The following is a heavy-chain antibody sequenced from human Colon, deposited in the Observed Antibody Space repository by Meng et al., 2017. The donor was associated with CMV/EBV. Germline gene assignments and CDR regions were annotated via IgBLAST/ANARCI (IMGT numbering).Heavy chain of an antibody. CDR3: AKQGGITIVGVVTPFDY. CDR2: ITPDATTI. CDR1: GFSFSDHF. J-gene: IGHJ4*02. V-gene: IGHV3-11*01. D-gene: IGHD3-3*01. Sequence: GESLKISCAASGFSFSDHFMHWMRHTPERGLEWLSYITPDATTIYYADSVKGRFTVSRDNANHLMYLQMNSLRAEDTAVYYCAKQGGITIVGVVTPFDYWGQGTLVTVSS.